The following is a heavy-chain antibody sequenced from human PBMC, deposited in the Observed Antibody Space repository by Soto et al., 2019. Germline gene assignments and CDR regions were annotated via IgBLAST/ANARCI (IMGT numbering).Heavy chain of an antibody. CDR1: GFTFSSYA. J-gene: IGHJ3*02. V-gene: IGHV3-30*04. CDR3: ARGGYSSEGDGDALDI. CDR2: ISYDGRSE. D-gene: IGHD6-25*01. Sequence: QVQLVESGGGVVPPGRSLRLSCAASGFTFSSYAMYWVRQAPGKGLEWVAVISYDGRSEHYADSVRGRFTISRDNSKNTLYLQMSGLRAEDSAVYYCARGGYSSEGDGDALDIWGQGTVVSGSS.